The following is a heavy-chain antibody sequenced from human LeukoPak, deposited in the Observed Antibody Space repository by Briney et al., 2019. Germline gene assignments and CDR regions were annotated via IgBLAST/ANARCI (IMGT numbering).Heavy chain of an antibody. V-gene: IGHV3-7*03. CDR1: GFTFSNYF. Sequence: GGSLRLSCAASGFTFSNYFMSWVRQAPGKGLEWVANINKDGSGTSYADSVKGRLTISRDNAKNSLYLQMNSLRVEDTAVYYCAREGCSGGSCYSWGQGTLVTVSS. D-gene: IGHD2-15*01. CDR2: INKDGSGT. CDR3: AREGCSGGSCYS. J-gene: IGHJ4*02.